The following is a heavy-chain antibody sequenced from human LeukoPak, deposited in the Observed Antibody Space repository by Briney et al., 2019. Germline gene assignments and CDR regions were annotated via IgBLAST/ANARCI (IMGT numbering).Heavy chain of an antibody. CDR2: INHSGST. V-gene: IGHV4-34*01. Sequence: SETLSLTCAVYGGSFSGYYWSWIRQPPGKGLEWIGEINHSGSTNYNPSLKSRVTISVDTSKNQFSLKLSSVTAADTAVYYCARHRCDVTMVRGVIITSRHYYYYMDVWGKGTTVTISS. D-gene: IGHD3-10*01. CDR3: ARHRCDVTMVRGVIITSRHYYYYMDV. J-gene: IGHJ6*03. CDR1: GGSFSGYY.